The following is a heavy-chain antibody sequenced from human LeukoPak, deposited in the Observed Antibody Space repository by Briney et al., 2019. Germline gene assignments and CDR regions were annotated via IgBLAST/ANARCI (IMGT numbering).Heavy chain of an antibody. J-gene: IGHJ4*02. V-gene: IGHV4-34*01. Sequence: SETLSLTCAVYGGSFSGYYWSWIRQPPGKGLEWIGEINHSGSTNYNPSLKSRVTISVDTSKNQFSLKLSSVTAADTAVYYCARHSLYGSGSYYSAEFDYWGQGTLVTVSS. CDR2: INHSGST. CDR1: GGSFSGYY. D-gene: IGHD3-10*01. CDR3: ARHSLYGSGSYYSAEFDY.